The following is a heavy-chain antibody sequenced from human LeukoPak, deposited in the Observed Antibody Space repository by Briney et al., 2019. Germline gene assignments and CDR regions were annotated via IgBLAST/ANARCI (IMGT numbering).Heavy chain of an antibody. Sequence: SETLSLTCTVSGGSISSYYWSWIRQPPGKGLEWIGYIYYSGSTNYNPSLKSRVTISVDTSKNQFSLKLSSVTAADTAVYYCAIESVYYYDSSGVHWGQGTLVTVSS. D-gene: IGHD3-22*01. J-gene: IGHJ4*02. CDR3: AIESVYYYDSSGVH. CDR1: GGSISSYY. V-gene: IGHV4-59*08. CDR2: IYYSGST.